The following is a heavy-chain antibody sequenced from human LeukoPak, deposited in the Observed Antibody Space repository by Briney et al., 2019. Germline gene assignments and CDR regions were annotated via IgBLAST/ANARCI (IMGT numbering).Heavy chain of an antibody. CDR3: ARYSGAYSGAFDI. J-gene: IGHJ3*02. D-gene: IGHD1-26*01. V-gene: IGHV3-48*01. CDR2: ISGSSSSI. CDR1: GFTFSSYS. Sequence: GGSLRLSCVASGFTFSSYSINWVRQAPGKGLEWISYISGSSSSIYYADSGKGRFTISRDNAKNSLYLQMNSLRAEDTAVYYCARYSGAYSGAFDIWGQGTMVTVSS.